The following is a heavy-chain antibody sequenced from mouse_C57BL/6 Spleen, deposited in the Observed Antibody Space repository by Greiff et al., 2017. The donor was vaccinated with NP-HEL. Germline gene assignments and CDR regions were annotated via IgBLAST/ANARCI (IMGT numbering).Heavy chain of an antibody. CDR1: GYTFTDYE. D-gene: IGHD1-1*01. J-gene: IGHJ4*01. CDR2: LDPDTGGT. Sequence: QVQLKQSGAELVRPGASVTLSCKASGYTFTDYEMHWVKQTPVHGLEWIGALDPDTGGTAYNQKFKGKAILTADKSSSTAYMELRSLTSEDSAVYYCTRLEGSILYAMDYWGQGTSVTVSS. V-gene: IGHV1-15*01. CDR3: TRLEGSILYAMDY.